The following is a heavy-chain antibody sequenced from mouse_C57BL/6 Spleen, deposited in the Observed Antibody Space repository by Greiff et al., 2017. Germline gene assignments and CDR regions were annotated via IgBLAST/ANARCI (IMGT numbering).Heavy chain of an antibody. V-gene: IGHV1-59*01. CDR3: ARSEELRSVDY. CDR2: IDPSDSYT. Sequence: QVQLQQPGAELVRPGPSVKLSCKASGYTFTSYWMHWVKQRPGQGLEWSGVIDPSDSYTNYNQKFKGKATLTVDPSSSTAYMQLSILTSEDYAVYYCARSEELRSVDYWGQGTTLSVSS. D-gene: IGHD2-4*01. J-gene: IGHJ2*01. CDR1: GYTFTSYW.